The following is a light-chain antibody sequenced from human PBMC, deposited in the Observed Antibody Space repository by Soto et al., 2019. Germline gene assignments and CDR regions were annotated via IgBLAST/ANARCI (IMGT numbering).Light chain of an antibody. CDR1: SGSIASNY. CDR3: QSYDSGKQV. V-gene: IGLV6-57*02. CDR2: EDH. Sequence: NFMLTQPHSVSGSPGKTVTISCTGSSGSIASNYVQWYQQRPGSAPTTVIYEDHQRPSGVPDRFSASIDSSSNSASLTISGLKTEDEADYYCQSYDSGKQVFGGGTKVTVL. J-gene: IGLJ3*02.